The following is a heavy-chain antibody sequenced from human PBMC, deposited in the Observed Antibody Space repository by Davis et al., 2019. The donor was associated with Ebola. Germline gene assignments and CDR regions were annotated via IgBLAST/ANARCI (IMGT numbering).Heavy chain of an antibody. D-gene: IGHD2-15*01. CDR2: ISWDGGST. J-gene: IGHJ4*02. CDR1: GFTFDDYT. Sequence: GESLKISCAASGFTFDDYTMHWVRQAPGKGLEWVSLISWDGGSTYYADSVKGRFTISRDNSKNSLYLQMNSLRTEDTALYYCAKDIGDIVVVEERGDYGGGFDYWGQGTLVTVSS. CDR3: AKDIGDIVVVEERGDYGGGFDY. V-gene: IGHV3-43*01.